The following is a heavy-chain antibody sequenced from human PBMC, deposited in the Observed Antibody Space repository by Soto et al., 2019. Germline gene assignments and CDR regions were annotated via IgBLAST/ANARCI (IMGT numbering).Heavy chain of an antibody. J-gene: IGHJ4*02. CDR1: GFTFSSYG. D-gene: IGHD3-9*01. Sequence: GGSLRLSCAASGFTFSSYGMHWVRQAPGKGLEWVAVISYDGSNKYYADYVKGRFTISRDNSKNTLYLQMNSLRAEDTAVYYCAKDRLRYFDWLLWGIDYWGQGTLVTVSS. V-gene: IGHV3-30*18. CDR2: ISYDGSNK. CDR3: AKDRLRYFDWLLWGIDY.